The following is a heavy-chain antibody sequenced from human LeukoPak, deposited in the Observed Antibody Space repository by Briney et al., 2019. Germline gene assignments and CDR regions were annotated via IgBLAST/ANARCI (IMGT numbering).Heavy chain of an antibody. CDR3: AKGLRSTDY. J-gene: IGHJ4*02. D-gene: IGHD4-17*01. V-gene: IGHV3-23*01. CDR2: ISGSGGST. Sequence: GGTLRLSCAASGFTFSSYGMSWVRQAPGKGLEWVSAISGSGGSTYYADSVKGRFTISRDNSKITLYLQMNSLRAEDTAVYYCAKGLRSTDYWGQGTLVTVSS. CDR1: GFTFSSYG.